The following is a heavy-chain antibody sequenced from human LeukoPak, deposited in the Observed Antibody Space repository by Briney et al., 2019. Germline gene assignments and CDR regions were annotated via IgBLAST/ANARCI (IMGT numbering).Heavy chain of an antibody. CDR1: GFTFSSYS. V-gene: IGHV3-21*01. CDR3: ARDPYSGSYGADYYYYMDV. J-gene: IGHJ6*03. Sequence: GGPLRLSCAASGFTFSSYSMNWVRQAPGKGLEWVSSISSSSSYIYYADSVKGRFTISRDNAKSSLYLQMNSLRAEDTAVYYCARDPYSGSYGADYYYYMDVWGKGTTVTISS. D-gene: IGHD1-26*01. CDR2: ISSSSSYI.